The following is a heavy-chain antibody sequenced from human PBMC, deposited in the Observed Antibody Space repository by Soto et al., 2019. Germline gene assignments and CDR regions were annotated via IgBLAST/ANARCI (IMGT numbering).Heavy chain of an antibody. V-gene: IGHV3-23*01. Sequence: GGSLRVSCAASGVTISSCAMSWVRQAPGKGLEWVSAITGSGGTAYYADSVKGRFTISRDNSKNTLYLQTDSLRAEDTAVYFCAIVDVRAYLAHFDDWGQGPMVTVSS. CDR3: AIVDVRAYLAHFDD. CDR2: ITGSGGTA. CDR1: GVTISSCA. J-gene: IGHJ4*02. D-gene: IGHD2-15*01.